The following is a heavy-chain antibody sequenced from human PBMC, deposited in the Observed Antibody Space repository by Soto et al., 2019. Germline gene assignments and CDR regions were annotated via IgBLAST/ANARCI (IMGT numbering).Heavy chain of an antibody. Sequence: PGGSLRLSCAASGFTFDNYAMHWVRQAPGKGLEWVSGLSWNSGSIDYADSVKGRFTVSRDNAKNSLYLQMNSLRAEDTALYFCAKDSGFSFDYWGQGTLVTVSS. V-gene: IGHV3-9*01. CDR1: GFTFDNYA. CDR2: LSWNSGSI. J-gene: IGHJ4*02. CDR3: AKDSGFSFDY.